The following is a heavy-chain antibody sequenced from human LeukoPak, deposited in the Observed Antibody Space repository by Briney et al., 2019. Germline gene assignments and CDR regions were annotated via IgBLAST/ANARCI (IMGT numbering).Heavy chain of an antibody. V-gene: IGHV5-10-1*01. Sequence: GESLKISCKGSGYSFTSYWTSWVRQMPGKGLEWMGRINPSDSYTNYSPSFEGHVTISADKSISTAYLQWSSLKASDTAMYYCARRYRATSAYYTDDALHIWGQGTKVTVSS. D-gene: IGHD3-22*01. CDR3: ARRYRATSAYYTDDALHI. CDR2: INPSDSYT. CDR1: GYSFTSYW. J-gene: IGHJ3*02.